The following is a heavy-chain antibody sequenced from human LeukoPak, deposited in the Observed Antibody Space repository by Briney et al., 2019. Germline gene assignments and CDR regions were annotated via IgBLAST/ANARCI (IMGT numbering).Heavy chain of an antibody. CDR2: INHSGST. CDR1: GGSFSGYY. Sequence: PSETLSLTCAVYGGSFSGYYWSWIRQPPGKGLEWIGEINHSGSTNYNPSLKSRVTISVDTSKNQFSLKLSSVTAADTAVYYCARGRVAAGRDFDYWGQGTLVTVSS. CDR3: ARGRVAAGRDFDY. D-gene: IGHD6-13*01. J-gene: IGHJ4*02. V-gene: IGHV4-34*01.